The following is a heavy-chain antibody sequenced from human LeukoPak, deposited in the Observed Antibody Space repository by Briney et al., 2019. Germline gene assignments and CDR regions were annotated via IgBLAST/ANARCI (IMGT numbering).Heavy chain of an antibody. CDR2: VIPIFGTA. CDR1: GGTFSSYA. J-gene: IGHJ4*02. D-gene: IGHD3-22*01. Sequence: GASVKVSCKASGGTFSSYAISWVRQAPGQGLEWMGGVIPIFGTANYAQKFQGRVTITTDESTSTAYMELSSLRSEDTAVYYCARDGPTNYYDSSGSWGQGTLVTVSS. V-gene: IGHV1-69*05. CDR3: ARDGPTNYYDSSGS.